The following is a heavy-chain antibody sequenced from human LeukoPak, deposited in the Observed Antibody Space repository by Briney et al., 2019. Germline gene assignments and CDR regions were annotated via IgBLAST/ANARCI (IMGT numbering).Heavy chain of an antibody. V-gene: IGHV4-61*02. Sequence: SQTLSLTCTVSGGSISSGSYHWSWIRQPAGKGLEWIGRIYTSGSTNYNPSLKSRVTISVDTSKNQFSLKLSSVTAADTAVYYCARAHLWGRGTLVTVSS. CDR2: IYTSGST. J-gene: IGHJ2*01. CDR1: GGSISSGSYH. CDR3: ARAHL.